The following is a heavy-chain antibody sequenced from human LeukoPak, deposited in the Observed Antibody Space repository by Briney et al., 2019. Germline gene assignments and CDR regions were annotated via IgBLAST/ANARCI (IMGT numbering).Heavy chain of an antibody. J-gene: IGHJ5*02. D-gene: IGHD6-6*01. CDR3: ARDIGLRKAAPPGWFDP. Sequence: GGSLRLSCAASGFTFSSYWMSWVRQAPGKGLEWVASIKQDGSEKYCVDSVKGRFTISRDNANNSLYLQMNSLRADDTAVYYCARDIGLRKAAPPGWFDPWGQGALVTVSS. CDR2: IKQDGSEK. CDR1: GFTFSSYW. V-gene: IGHV3-7*01.